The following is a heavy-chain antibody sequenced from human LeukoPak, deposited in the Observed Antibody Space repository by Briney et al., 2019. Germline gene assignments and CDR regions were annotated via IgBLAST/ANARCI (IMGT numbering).Heavy chain of an antibody. V-gene: IGHV4-38-2*02. J-gene: IGHJ5*02. CDR2: IYHSGIT. Sequence: PSETLSLTCTVSDYSITIGYFWGWIRQPPGKVLEWIGSIYHSGITYYNPSLKSRVTISVDTSKNQFSLKLSSVTAADTAVYYCARGRYDFWSGYYKGGWFDPWGQGTLVTVSS. D-gene: IGHD3-3*01. CDR1: DYSITIGYF. CDR3: ARGRYDFWSGYYKGGWFDP.